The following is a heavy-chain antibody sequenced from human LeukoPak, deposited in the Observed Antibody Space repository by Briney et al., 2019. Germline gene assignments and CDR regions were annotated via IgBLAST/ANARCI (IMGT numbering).Heavy chain of an antibody. CDR2: IYPSGNT. J-gene: IGHJ4*02. CDR1: GGSMRSFY. Sequence: SETLSLTCSVSGGSMRSFYWSWIRQPAGKGLEWIGRIYPSGNTNYNPSLKSRVTMSTDTSKTQFSLKLSSVTAADTAVFYCASTYCDILTPSYYFDFWGRGTLVTVSS. V-gene: IGHV4-4*07. CDR3: ASTYCDILTPSYYFDF. D-gene: IGHD3-9*01.